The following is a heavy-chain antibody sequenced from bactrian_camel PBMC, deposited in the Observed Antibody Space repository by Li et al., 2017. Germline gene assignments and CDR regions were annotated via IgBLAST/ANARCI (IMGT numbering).Heavy chain of an antibody. CDR1: GYTFNTY. Sequence: QVQLVESGGGSAQVGGSVRLSCAASGYTFNTYSWFRQAPGQERDGVAVIDGSGRTIYADSVKGRFTISQDDAKNTVYLQMNSLEPEDTAIYYCAADLRWCRSGYFDPQARLGYWGQGTQVTVSS. V-gene: IGHV3S53*01. CDR2: IDGSGRT. D-gene: IGHD2*01. J-gene: IGHJ4*01. CDR3: AADLRWCRSGYFDPQARLGY.